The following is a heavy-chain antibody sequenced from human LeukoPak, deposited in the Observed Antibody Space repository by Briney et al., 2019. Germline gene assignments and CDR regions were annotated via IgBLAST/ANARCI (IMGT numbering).Heavy chain of an antibody. CDR2: MWGDGTNE. Sequence: GGSLRLSCAASGFTFSSYTIQWVRQAPGKGLDWVALMWGDGTNEYYADSVKGRFTISRDNSKNTLYLQMNSLRAEDTAVYYCARDLGYSSGHPFDYWGQGTLVTVSS. J-gene: IGHJ4*02. CDR3: ARDLGYSSGHPFDY. V-gene: IGHV3-33*01. D-gene: IGHD6-19*01. CDR1: GFTFSSYT.